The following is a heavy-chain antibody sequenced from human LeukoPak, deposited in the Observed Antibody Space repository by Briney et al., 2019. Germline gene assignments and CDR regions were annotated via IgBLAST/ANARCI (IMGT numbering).Heavy chain of an antibody. CDR2: ISAYNGNT. D-gene: IGHD3-9*01. J-gene: IGHJ4*02. CDR1: GYTFTKFD. Sequence: EASVKVSCKASGYTFTKFDINWVRQATGQGLEWMGWISAYNGNTNYAQKLQGRVTMTTDTSTSTAYMELRSLRSDDTAVYYCARVDDILTGSYFDYWGQGTLVTVSS. CDR3: ARVDDILTGSYFDY. V-gene: IGHV1-18*01.